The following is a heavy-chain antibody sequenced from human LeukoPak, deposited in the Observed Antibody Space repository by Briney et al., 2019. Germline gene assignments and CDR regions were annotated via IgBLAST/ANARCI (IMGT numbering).Heavy chain of an antibody. V-gene: IGHV4-59*01. D-gene: IGHD3-10*01. CDR3: ARSLGDYGSGSFSYYYYDMDV. CDR2: IYYSGST. CDR1: GGSISSYS. J-gene: IGHJ6*03. Sequence: SETLSLTCTVSGGSISSYSWSWIRQPPGKGLEWIGYIYYSGSTNYNPSLKSRVTISVDTSKNQFSLKLSSVTAADTAVYYCARSLGDYGSGSFSYYYYDMDVWGKGTTVTVSS.